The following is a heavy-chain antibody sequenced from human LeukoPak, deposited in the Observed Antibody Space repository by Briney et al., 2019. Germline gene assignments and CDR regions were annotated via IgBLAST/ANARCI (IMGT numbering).Heavy chain of an antibody. CDR1: GFTFSTYG. D-gene: IGHD2-8*01. CDR2: VSYDGSSI. CDR3: AKASGYAIPHPFDY. J-gene: IGHJ4*02. V-gene: IGHV3-30*18. Sequence: GGSLRLSCAGSGFTFSTYGMHWVRQAPGKGLEWVAVVSYDGSSIYYADSVKGRFTISRDNSKNTLYLQMNSLRGEDTAVYYCAKASGYAIPHPFDYWGQGTLVTVSS.